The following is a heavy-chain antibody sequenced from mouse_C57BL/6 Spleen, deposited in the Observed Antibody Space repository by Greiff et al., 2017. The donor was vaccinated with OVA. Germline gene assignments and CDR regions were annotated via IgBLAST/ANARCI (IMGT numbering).Heavy chain of an antibody. CDR1: GFSFNTYA. CDR2: IRSKSNNYAT. Sequence: EVKVVESGGGLVQPKGSLKLSCAASGFSFNTYAMNWVRQAPGKGLEWVARIRSKSNNYATYYADSVKDRFTISRDDSESMLYLQMNNLKTEDTAMYYCVRHVENYDWYWYFDVCGTGTTVTVSS. V-gene: IGHV10-1*01. D-gene: IGHD2-4*01. CDR3: VRHVENYDWYWYFDV. J-gene: IGHJ1*03.